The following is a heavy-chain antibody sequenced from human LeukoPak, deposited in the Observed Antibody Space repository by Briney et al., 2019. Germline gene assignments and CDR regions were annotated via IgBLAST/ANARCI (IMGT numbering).Heavy chain of an antibody. CDR3: AKGFRVVVPAAPPGLDY. V-gene: IGHV3-30*18. CDR2: ISYDRSNK. D-gene: IGHD2-2*01. J-gene: IGHJ4*02. CDR1: GFTFSSYG. Sequence: PGGSLRLSCAASGFTFSSYGMHWVRQAPGKGLEWVAVISYDRSNKYYADSVKGRFTISRDNSKNTLYLQMNSLRAEDTAVYYCAKGFRVVVPAAPPGLDYWGQGTLVTVSS.